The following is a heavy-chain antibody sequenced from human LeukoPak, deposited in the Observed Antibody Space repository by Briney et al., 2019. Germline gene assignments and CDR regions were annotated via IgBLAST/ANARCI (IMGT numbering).Heavy chain of an antibody. CDR2: IYYSGST. CDR3: ARVEEMATINY. CDR1: GGSISSGGYY. J-gene: IGHJ4*02. D-gene: IGHD5-24*01. V-gene: IGHV4-31*03. Sequence: SQTLSLTCTVSGGSISSGGYYWSWIRQHPGQGLEWIGYIYYSGSTYYNPSLKSRVTISVDTSKNQFSLKLSSVTAANTAVYYCARVEEMATINYWGQGTLVTVSS.